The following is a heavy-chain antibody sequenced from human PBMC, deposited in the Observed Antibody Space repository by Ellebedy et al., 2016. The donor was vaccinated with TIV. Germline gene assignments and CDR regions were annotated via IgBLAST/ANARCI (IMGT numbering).Heavy chain of an antibody. J-gene: IGHJ6*02. CDR1: GGSISSYY. CDR2: IYYSGST. V-gene: IGHV4-59*01. Sequence: MPSETLSLTCTVSGGSISSYYWSWIRQPPGKELEWIGYIYYSGSTNYNPSLKSRVTISVDTSKNQFSLKLSSVTAADTAVYYCARGEVTLYYYGMDVWGQGTTVTVSS. CDR3: ARGEVTLYYYGMDV.